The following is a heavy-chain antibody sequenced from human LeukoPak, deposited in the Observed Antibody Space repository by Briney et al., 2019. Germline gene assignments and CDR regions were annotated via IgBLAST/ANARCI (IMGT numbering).Heavy chain of an antibody. J-gene: IGHJ4*02. CDR1: GFTFSSYG. CDR3: ARGPAVAPYYFDY. CDR2: IWYDGSNK. V-gene: IGHV3-33*01. Sequence: GGSLRLSCAASGFTFSSYGMHWVRQVPGKGLEWVAVIWYDGSNKYYADSVKGRFTISRDNSKNTLYLQMNSLRAEDTAVYYCARGPAVAPYYFDYWGQGTLVTVSS. D-gene: IGHD6-19*01.